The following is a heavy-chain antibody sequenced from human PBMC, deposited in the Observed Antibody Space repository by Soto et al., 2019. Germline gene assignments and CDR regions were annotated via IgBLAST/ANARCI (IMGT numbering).Heavy chain of an antibody. CDR1: GYTFTSYG. D-gene: IGHD2-2*01. CDR2: ISAYNGNS. V-gene: IGHV1-18*01. Sequence: ASVKVSCKASGYTFTSYGISWVRQAPGQGLEWVGWISAYNGNSNYAQKYHGRVTMTTDTSTNTAYMEMSSLRSDDTAVYYCARMGDCSTTSCSLSSRARSRGEQEDYGMDVWGQGTTVTVSS. J-gene: IGHJ6*02. CDR3: ARMGDCSTTSCSLSSRARSRGEQEDYGMDV.